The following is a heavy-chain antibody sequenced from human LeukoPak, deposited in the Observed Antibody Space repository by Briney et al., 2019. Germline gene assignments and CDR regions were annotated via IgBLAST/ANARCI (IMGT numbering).Heavy chain of an antibody. CDR2: ISAYNGNT. CDR1: GYTFTSYG. V-gene: IGHV1-18*01. J-gene: IGHJ6*02. Sequence: ASVNVSCKASGYTFTSYGISWVRQAPGQGLEWMGWISAYNGNTNYAQKLQGRVTMTTDTSASTAYMELSSLRSEDTAVYYCARDVITMVRGVIRWYYYGMDVWGQGTTVTVSS. D-gene: IGHD3-10*01. CDR3: ARDVITMVRGVIRWYYYGMDV.